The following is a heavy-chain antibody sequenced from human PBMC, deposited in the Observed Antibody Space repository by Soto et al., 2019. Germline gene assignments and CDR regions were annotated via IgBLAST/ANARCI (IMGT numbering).Heavy chain of an antibody. Sequence: PGGSLRLSCAASGFTFSGSAMHWVRQASGKGLEWVGRIRSKANSYATAYAALVKGRFTISRDDSKNTAYLQMNSLKTEDTAVYYCTCITIFGVVHLDAFDIWGQGTMVTVSS. CDR1: GFTFSGSA. J-gene: IGHJ3*02. D-gene: IGHD3-3*01. CDR2: IRSKANSYAT. CDR3: TCITIFGVVHLDAFDI. V-gene: IGHV3-73*01.